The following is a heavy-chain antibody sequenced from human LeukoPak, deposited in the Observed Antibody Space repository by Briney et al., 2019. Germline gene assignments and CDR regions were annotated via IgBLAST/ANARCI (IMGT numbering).Heavy chain of an antibody. CDR1: GCTFTGYY. CDR2: INPNSGGT. J-gene: IGHJ1*01. CDR3: ARSQYRARYLQH. V-gene: IGHV1-2*02. D-gene: IGHD2-2*02. Sequence: ASVKVSCKASGCTFTGYYMHWVRQAPGQGLEWMGWINPNSGGTNYAQKFQGRVTMTRDTSISTAYMELSRLRSDDTAVYYCARSQYRARYLQHWGQGTLVTVSS.